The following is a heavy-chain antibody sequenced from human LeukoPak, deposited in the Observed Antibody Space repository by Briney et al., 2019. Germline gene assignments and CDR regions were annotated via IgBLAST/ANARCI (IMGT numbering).Heavy chain of an antibody. CDR2: INWNGGST. Sequence: RPGGSLRLSCAASGFTFDDYGMSRVRQAPGKGLESVSGINWNGGSTGYADSVKGRFTISRDNAKNSLYLQMNSLRAEDTALYYCARKRYYGSGSQFDYWGQGTLVTVSS. V-gene: IGHV3-20*04. CDR3: ARKRYYGSGSQFDY. CDR1: GFTFDDYG. J-gene: IGHJ4*02. D-gene: IGHD3-10*01.